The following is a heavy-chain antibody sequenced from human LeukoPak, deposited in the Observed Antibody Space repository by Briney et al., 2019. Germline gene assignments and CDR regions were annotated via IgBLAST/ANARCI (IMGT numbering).Heavy chain of an antibody. Sequence: GRSLRLSCAASGFTFSSYAMHWVRQAPGKGLEWVAVISYDGSNKHYADSVKGRFTISRDNSKNTLYLQMNSLRAEDTAVYYCASETLAVAGPGAFDIWGQGTMVTVSS. CDR1: GFTFSSYA. V-gene: IGHV3-30-3*01. CDR2: ISYDGSNK. J-gene: IGHJ3*02. D-gene: IGHD6-19*01. CDR3: ASETLAVAGPGAFDI.